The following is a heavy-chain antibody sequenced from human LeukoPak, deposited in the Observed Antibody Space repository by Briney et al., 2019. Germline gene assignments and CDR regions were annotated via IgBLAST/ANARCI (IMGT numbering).Heavy chain of an antibody. J-gene: IGHJ4*02. V-gene: IGHV3-7*01. CDR3: ARDKVVGATVFDF. CDR1: GFTFSSYW. CDR2: IKQDGSEK. D-gene: IGHD1-26*01. Sequence: GGSLRLSCAASGFTFSSYWMSWVRQAPGKGLEWVANIKQDGSEKCYVDSVKGRFTISRDNAKNSLYLEMNSLRAEDTAVYYCARDKVVGATVFDFWGQGTLVTVSS.